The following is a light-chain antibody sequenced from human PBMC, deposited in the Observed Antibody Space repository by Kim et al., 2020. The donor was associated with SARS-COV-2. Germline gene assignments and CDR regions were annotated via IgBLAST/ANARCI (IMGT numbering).Light chain of an antibody. Sequence: ANPGDTGTVSCKASRDIDDDVNWYEQGPGKAPIRLIGEGKNLLPGVPPRFSGSGYGTDFTLTIDDIEAEDGAIYFCLEHDNFPLTFGQGTKVEIK. CDR1: RDIDDD. CDR3: LEHDNFPLT. V-gene: IGKV5-2*01. CDR2: EGK. J-gene: IGKJ1*01.